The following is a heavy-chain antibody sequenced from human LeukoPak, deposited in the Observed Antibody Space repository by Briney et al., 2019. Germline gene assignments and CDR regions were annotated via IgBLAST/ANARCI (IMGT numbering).Heavy chain of an antibody. Sequence: ASVKVSCKASGYTFTRYAMNWVRQAPGQGIEWMGWISAYNGNTNYAQKLQGRVTMTTDTSTSTAYMELRSLRSDDTAVYYCARGSSGSYFDYWGQGTLVTVSS. J-gene: IGHJ4*02. CDR3: ARGSSGSYFDY. CDR2: ISAYNGNT. V-gene: IGHV1-18*01. D-gene: IGHD1-26*01. CDR1: GYTFTRYA.